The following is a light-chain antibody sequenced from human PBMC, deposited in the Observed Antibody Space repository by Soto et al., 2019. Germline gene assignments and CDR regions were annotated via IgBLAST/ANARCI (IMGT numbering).Light chain of an antibody. J-gene: IGKJ5*01. CDR3: QQYFITPIT. CDR1: QSVLSSSNNKNY. V-gene: IGKV4-1*01. Sequence: DIVMTQSPDSLAVSLGERATINCKSSQSVLSSSNNKNYLAWYQQKPGQPPKLLIYWASTRESGVPDRFSGSGSGTDFTLTISSLQAEDVAFYYCQQYFITPITFGQGTRLEIK. CDR2: WAS.